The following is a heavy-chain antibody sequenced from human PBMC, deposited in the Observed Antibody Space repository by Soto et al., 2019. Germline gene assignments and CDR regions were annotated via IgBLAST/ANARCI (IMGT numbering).Heavy chain of an antibody. V-gene: IGHV3-33*01. CDR3: ARDRRFLEWLDY. CDR2: IWYDGSNK. D-gene: IGHD3-3*01. J-gene: IGHJ4*02. CDR1: GFTFTSYG. Sequence: QVQLVASGGGVVQPGRSLTLSCVASGFTFTSYGIHWVRQAPGKGLEWVAVIWYDGSNKYYGDSVKGRFSISRDNSKNTVFLQMNSLRAEDTAVYYCARDRRFLEWLDYWGQGTLVSVSS.